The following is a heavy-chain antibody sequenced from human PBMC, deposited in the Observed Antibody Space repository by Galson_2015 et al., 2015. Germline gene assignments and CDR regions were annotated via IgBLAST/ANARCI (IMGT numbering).Heavy chain of an antibody. CDR2: ISWNSGSI. CDR1: GFTFDDYA. J-gene: IGHJ3*02. CDR3: AKDVRGSPGAAFDI. V-gene: IGHV3-9*01. D-gene: IGHD1-26*01. Sequence: SLRLSCAASGFTFDDYAMHWVRQAPGKGLEWVSGISWNSGSIGYADSVKGRFTISRDNAKNSLYLQMNSLRAEDTALYYCAKDVRGSPGAAFDIWGQGTMVTVSS.